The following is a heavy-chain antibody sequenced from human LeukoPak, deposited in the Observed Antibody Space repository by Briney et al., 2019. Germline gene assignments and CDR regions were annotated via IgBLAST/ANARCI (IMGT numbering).Heavy chain of an antibody. CDR2: ISSSGSTI. D-gene: IGHD3-10*01. V-gene: IGHV3-11*01. CDR3: AKDRPARFVLN. Sequence: PGGSLRLSCAASGFTFSDYYMSWIRQAPGKGLEWVSYISSSGSTIYYADSVKGRFTISRDNSKNTLYLQMNSLRAEDTAVYYCAKDRPARFVLNWGQGTLITVSS. CDR1: GFTFSDYY. J-gene: IGHJ4*02.